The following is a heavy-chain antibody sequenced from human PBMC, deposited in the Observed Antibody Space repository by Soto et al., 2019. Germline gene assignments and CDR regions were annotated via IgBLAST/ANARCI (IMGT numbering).Heavy chain of an antibody. CDR1: GDSISNLDYF. J-gene: IGHJ5*01. CDR2: IYKSATT. V-gene: IGHV4-30-4*01. CDR3: ARGRYCLTGRCFPNWFDS. D-gene: IGHD7-27*01. Sequence: QVQLLESGPGLVKPSQTLSLTCSVSGDSISNLDYFWAWIRQPPGQPLESMGYIYKSATTYYNPSFESRVAISVDTSKSQFSLNVTSVTAADTAVYFCARGRYCLTGRCFPNWFDSWGQGALVTVSS.